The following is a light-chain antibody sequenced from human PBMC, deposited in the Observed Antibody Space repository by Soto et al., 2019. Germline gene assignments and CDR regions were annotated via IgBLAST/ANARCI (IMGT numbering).Light chain of an antibody. CDR3: ASYAGYYV. CDR2: DVT. V-gene: IGLV2-11*01. Sequence: QSVLTQPRSVSGSPGQSVTISCTGTSSDVGGSDYVSWCQHHPGKAPKVVIYDVTKRPSGVPDRFSGSKSGNTASLTISGLQAEDESDYYCASYAGYYVFGTGTKLTVL. CDR1: SSDVGGSDY. J-gene: IGLJ1*01.